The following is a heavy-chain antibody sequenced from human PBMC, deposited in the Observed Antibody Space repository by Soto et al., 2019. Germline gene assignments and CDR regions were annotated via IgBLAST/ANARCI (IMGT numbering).Heavy chain of an antibody. J-gene: IGHJ4*02. CDR1: GFIFSSYE. CDR3: AREEINCGGDCFSL. Sequence: GGSLRLSCAASGFIFSSYEMNWVRQAPGRGLEWISYINTAGNVIYYADSVRGRFTVSRDSAKNSLYLQMNSLRAEDTAVYYCAREEINCGGDCFSLWGQGTLVTVSS. V-gene: IGHV3-48*03. CDR2: INTAGNVI. D-gene: IGHD2-21*02.